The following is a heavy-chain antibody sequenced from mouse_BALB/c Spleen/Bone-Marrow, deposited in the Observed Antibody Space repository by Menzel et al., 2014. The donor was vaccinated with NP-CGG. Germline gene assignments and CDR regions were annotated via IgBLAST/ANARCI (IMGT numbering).Heavy chain of an antibody. CDR1: GYTFTDYG. CDR3: TRSLVRRFAY. V-gene: IGHV1-15*01. CDR2: IDPETGGT. Sequence: QVQLQQPGAELVRPGASVTLSCKASGYTFTDYGMHWVKQTPVHGLEWIGAIDPETGGTAYNQKFKGKATLTADKSSSTAYMELRSLTSEDSAVYYCTRSLVRRFAYWGQGTLVTVSA. D-gene: IGHD2-14*01. J-gene: IGHJ3*01.